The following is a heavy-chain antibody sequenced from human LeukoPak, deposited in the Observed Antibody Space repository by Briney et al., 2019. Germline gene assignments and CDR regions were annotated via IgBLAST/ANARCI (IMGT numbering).Heavy chain of an antibody. V-gene: IGHV3-53*01. J-gene: IGHJ4*02. D-gene: IGHD5-24*01. Sequence: GGSLRLSCTASEFTVSRNYMLCVRQAPGKGLEWVSLIFSNGDTHYADSVKGRFTISRDTSKNTVSLQMNSLRVEDMAMYYCTRDQMNYWGQGTLVTVSS. CDR3: TRDQMNY. CDR1: EFTVSRNY. CDR2: IFSNGDT.